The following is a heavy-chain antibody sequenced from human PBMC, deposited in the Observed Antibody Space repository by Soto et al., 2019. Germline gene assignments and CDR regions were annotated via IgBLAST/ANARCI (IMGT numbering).Heavy chain of an antibody. CDR2: FSESGGTT. J-gene: IGHJ4*02. D-gene: IGHD6-13*01. Sequence: PGGSLRLSCAASGFGFTFSTSAMSWVRQAPGKGLEWVSTFSESGGTTHYADSVKGRFTISRDNSKNTLYLQMNSLRAEDTAVYYCAKDRSKGGIAAAGLHWGQGTLVTVSS. CDR3: AKDRSKGGIAAAGLH. CDR1: GFGFTFSTSA. V-gene: IGHV3-23*01.